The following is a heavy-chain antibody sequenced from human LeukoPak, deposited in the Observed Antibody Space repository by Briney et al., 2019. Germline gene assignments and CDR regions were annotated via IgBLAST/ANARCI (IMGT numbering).Heavy chain of an antibody. CDR3: ARYCSGACYSGVDY. J-gene: IGHJ4*02. Sequence: GGSLRLSCVASGFTFSSFGMHWVRQAPGRGLEWVALILYDNKYYIDSVKGRFTISRDNSKNTLYLQMDSPRAEDTAVYYCARYCSGACYSGVDYWGQGTLVTVSS. CDR1: GFTFSSFG. V-gene: IGHV3-33*05. CDR2: ILYDNK. D-gene: IGHD2-21*01.